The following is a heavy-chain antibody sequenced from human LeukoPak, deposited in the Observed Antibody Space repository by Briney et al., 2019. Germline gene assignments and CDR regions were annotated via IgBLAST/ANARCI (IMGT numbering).Heavy chain of an antibody. Sequence: GESLKISCKGSGYSFTSYWIGWVRQMPGKGQEWMGIIYPGDSDTRYSPSFQGQVTISADKSISTAYLQWSSLKASDTAMYYCARASSGYSYGPDFDYWGQGTLVTVSS. CDR1: GYSFTSYW. CDR2: IYPGDSDT. V-gene: IGHV5-51*01. J-gene: IGHJ4*02. CDR3: ARASSGYSYGPDFDY. D-gene: IGHD5-18*01.